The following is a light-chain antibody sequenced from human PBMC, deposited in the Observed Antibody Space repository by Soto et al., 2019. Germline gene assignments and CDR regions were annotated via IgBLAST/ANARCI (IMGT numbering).Light chain of an antibody. Sequence: EIVMTQSPATLSVSPGERATLSCRASLSVSSNLAWYQQKPGQAPRLLVYGASTRATGIPARFSGSGSGTDFTLTISSLQSDDSAVYYCQEYSAWWTFGQGTQVEIK. CDR1: LSVSSN. J-gene: IGKJ1*01. CDR3: QEYSAWWT. CDR2: GAS. V-gene: IGKV3-15*01.